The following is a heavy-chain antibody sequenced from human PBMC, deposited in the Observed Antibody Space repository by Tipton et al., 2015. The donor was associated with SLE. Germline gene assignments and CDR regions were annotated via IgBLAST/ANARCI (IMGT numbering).Heavy chain of an antibody. CDR1: GGSISSHY. Sequence: TLSLTCTVSGGSISSHYWSWIRQPPGKGLEWIGSVYYSGSISYNPSVKSLVTISVDTSKNQFSLKLSSVTAAAKDVYYCAREWGDAFDIWGPGSMVTVSS. J-gene: IGHJ3*02. CDR2: VYYSGSI. V-gene: IGHV4-59*11. CDR3: AREWGDAFDI. D-gene: IGHD3-16*01.